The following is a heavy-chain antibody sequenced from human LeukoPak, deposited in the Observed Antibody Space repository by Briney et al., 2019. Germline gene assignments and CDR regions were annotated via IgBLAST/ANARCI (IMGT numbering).Heavy chain of an antibody. V-gene: IGHV4-34*01. Sequence: PSETLSLTCAVYGGSFSGYYWSWIRQPPGKGLEWIGEINHSGSTNYNPSLKSRVTISVDTSKNQFSLKLSSVTAADTAVYYCARETATVKDGLYGMDVWGQGTMVTVSS. CDR1: GGSFSGYY. CDR3: ARETATVKDGLYGMDV. CDR2: INHSGST. J-gene: IGHJ6*02. D-gene: IGHD5-12*01.